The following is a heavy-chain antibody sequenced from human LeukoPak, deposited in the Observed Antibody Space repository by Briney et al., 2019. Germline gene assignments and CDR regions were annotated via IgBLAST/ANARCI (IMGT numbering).Heavy chain of an antibody. CDR1: GGTFSSYA. CDR3: ARGGGYVNWFDP. J-gene: IGHJ5*02. Sequence: VASVKVSCKASGGTFSSYAISWVRQAPGQGLEWMGGIIPIFGTANYAQKFQGRVTITTDESTSTAYMELSSLRSEDTAVYYCARGGGYVNWFDPWGQGTLVTVSS. V-gene: IGHV1-69*05. D-gene: IGHD3-16*01. CDR2: IIPIFGTA.